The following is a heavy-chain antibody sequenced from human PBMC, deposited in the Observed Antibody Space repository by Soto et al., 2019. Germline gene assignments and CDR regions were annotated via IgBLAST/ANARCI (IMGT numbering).Heavy chain of an antibody. CDR3: AKLQGTMIVVVIHPFDY. J-gene: IGHJ4*02. Sequence: EVQLLESGGGLVQPGGSLRLSCAASGFVFSSYAMSWVRQAPGKGLEWVSAISGSGGRTYYADSVQGRFTISRDNSKNTLYLQMNSLRAEDTAVYYCAKLQGTMIVVVIHPFDYWGQGTLVTVSS. CDR2: ISGSGGRT. CDR1: GFVFSSYA. V-gene: IGHV3-23*01. D-gene: IGHD3-22*01.